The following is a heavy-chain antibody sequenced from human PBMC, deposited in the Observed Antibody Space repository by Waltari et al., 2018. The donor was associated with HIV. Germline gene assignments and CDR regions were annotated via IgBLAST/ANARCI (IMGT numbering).Heavy chain of an antibody. J-gene: IGHJ4*02. Sequence: QLHLQESGPGLVKPSETLALTCTVSGGSITRNDFYWAWFRQPPGKGLEWIGLMYNRWTTDYNPSLKSRVSMSRDTSKNRLSLRLHSVTAADTAIYYCARRGDGFNQHARLDHWGPGTLVTVSS. CDR2: MYNRWTT. D-gene: IGHD2-2*01. CDR3: ARRGDGFNQHARLDH. V-gene: IGHV4-39*01. CDR1: GGSITRNDFY.